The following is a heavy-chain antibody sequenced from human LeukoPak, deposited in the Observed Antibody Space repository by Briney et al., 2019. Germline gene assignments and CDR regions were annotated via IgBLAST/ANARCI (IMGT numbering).Heavy chain of an antibody. J-gene: IGHJ4*02. CDR3: AMIVVATGGVDY. D-gene: IGHD3-22*01. V-gene: IGHV4-59*08. Sequence: SETLSLTCTVSGGSISSYYWSWIRQPPGKGLEWIGYIHYSGSTSYNPSLKSRVTISVDTSKNQFSLKLSPVTAADTAVYYCAMIVVATGGVDYWGQGTLVTVSS. CDR1: GGSISSYY. CDR2: IHYSGST.